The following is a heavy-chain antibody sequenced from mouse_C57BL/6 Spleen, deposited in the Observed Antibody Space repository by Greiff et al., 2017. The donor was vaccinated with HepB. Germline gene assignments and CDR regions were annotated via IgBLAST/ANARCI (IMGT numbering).Heavy chain of an antibody. Sequence: DVHLVESEGGLVQPGSSMKLSCTASGFTFSDYYMAWVRQVPEKGLEWVANINYDGSSTYYLDSLKSRFIISRDNAKNILYLQMSSLKSEDTATYYCARDRDYYGSSGFDYWGQGTTLTVSS. V-gene: IGHV5-16*01. J-gene: IGHJ2*01. D-gene: IGHD1-1*01. CDR2: INYDGSST. CDR1: GFTFSDYY. CDR3: ARDRDYYGSSGFDY.